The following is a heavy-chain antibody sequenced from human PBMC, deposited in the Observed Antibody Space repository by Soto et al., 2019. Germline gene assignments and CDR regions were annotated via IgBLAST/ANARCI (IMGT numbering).Heavy chain of an antibody. J-gene: IGHJ4*02. CDR1: GGSITSGDYY. V-gene: IGHV4-30-4*01. CDR3: ARARRGSGYFDY. D-gene: IGHD3-22*01. Sequence: PSETLSLTCTVSGGSITSGDYYWSWIRQPPGEGLEWTGNIFHSGSTYYNPSLKSRVTISVDTSKNQFSLKLSSVTAADTAVYYCARARRGSGYFDYWGQGTLVTVS. CDR2: IFHSGST.